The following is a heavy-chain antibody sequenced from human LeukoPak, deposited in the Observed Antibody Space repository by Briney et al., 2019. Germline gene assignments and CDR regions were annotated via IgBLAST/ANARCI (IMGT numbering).Heavy chain of an antibody. Sequence: ASVKVSCKASGYTFTSYDINWVRQATGQGLEWMGWMNPNSGHTGYAQKFQGRVTMTRNTSISTAYMELSSLRSEDTAVYYCARGGGGDYYDSSGYPDYWGQGTLVTVSS. D-gene: IGHD3-22*01. J-gene: IGHJ4*02. CDR3: ARGGGGDYYDSSGYPDY. CDR1: GYTFTSYD. CDR2: MNPNSGHT. V-gene: IGHV1-8*01.